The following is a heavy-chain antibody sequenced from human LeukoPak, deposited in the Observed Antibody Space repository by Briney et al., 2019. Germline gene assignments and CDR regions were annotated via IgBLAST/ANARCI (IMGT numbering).Heavy chain of an antibody. V-gene: IGHV4-59*08. J-gene: IGHJ5*02. CDR2: IYYSGST. Sequence: SETLSLTCTVSGGSISSYYWSWIRQPPGKGLEWIGYIYYSGSTNYNPSLKSRVTISVDTSKNQFSLKLSSVTAADTAVYYCARQKKVVDWFDPWGQGTLVTVSS. CDR3: ARQKKVVDWFDP. D-gene: IGHD3-22*01. CDR1: GGSISSYY.